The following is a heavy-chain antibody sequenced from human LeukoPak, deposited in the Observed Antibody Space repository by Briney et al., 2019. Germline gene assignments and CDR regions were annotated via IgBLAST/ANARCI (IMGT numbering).Heavy chain of an antibody. J-gene: IGHJ4*02. Sequence: GGSLRLSCAASGFTVSSNYMSWVRQAPGKGLEWVSVIYSGGSTYYADSVKGRFTISRDNAKNSLYLQMNSLRDEDTAVYYCARGVGPSDRYFDWLLLDYFDYWGQGTLVTVSS. CDR3: ARGVGPSDRYFDWLLLDYFDY. D-gene: IGHD3-9*01. CDR2: IYSGGST. CDR1: GFTVSSNY. V-gene: IGHV3-66*01.